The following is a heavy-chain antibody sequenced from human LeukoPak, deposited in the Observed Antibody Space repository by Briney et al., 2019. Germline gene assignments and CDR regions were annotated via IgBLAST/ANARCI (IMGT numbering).Heavy chain of an antibody. Sequence: SGGTLRLSCAASGFTFSSYGMSWVRQAPGKGLEWVSGISGSGGSTYYADSVKGRFTISRDNSKNTLYLQMNSLRAEDTAVYYCAKDGGGYYTWAFDYWGQGTLVTVSS. CDR2: ISGSGGST. CDR1: GFTFSSYG. D-gene: IGHD3-22*01. V-gene: IGHV3-23*01. CDR3: AKDGGGYYTWAFDY. J-gene: IGHJ4*02.